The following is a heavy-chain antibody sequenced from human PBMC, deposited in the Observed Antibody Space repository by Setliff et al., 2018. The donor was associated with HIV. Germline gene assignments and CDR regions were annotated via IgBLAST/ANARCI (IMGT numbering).Heavy chain of an antibody. D-gene: IGHD2-2*01. Sequence: GESLKISCKGSGDSFTNYWIAWVRQVPGKGLEWMGAIYPDDSDTRYSPSLQGHVTISADKSISTTYLQWNSLKASDTAIYYCARHGGGYCGSTSCYMFDPCGQGALVTVSS. J-gene: IGHJ5*02. CDR1: GDSFTNYW. CDR3: ARHGGGYCGSTSCYMFDP. V-gene: IGHV5-51*01. CDR2: IYPDDSDT.